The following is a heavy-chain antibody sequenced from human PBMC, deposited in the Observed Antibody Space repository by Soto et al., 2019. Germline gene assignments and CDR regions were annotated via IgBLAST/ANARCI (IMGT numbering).Heavy chain of an antibody. Sequence: GGSLRLSCAASGFTFSSYATSWVRQAPGKGLEWVSAISGSGGSTYYADSVKGRFTISRDNSKNTLYLQMNSLRAEDTAVYYCAKGAYYDSSGNLDYWGQGTLVTVSS. V-gene: IGHV3-23*01. CDR2: ISGSGGST. CDR1: GFTFSSYA. J-gene: IGHJ4*02. D-gene: IGHD3-22*01. CDR3: AKGAYYDSSGNLDY.